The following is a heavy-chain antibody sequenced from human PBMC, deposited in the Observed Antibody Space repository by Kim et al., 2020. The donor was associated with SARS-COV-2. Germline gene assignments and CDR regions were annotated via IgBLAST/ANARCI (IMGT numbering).Heavy chain of an antibody. V-gene: IGHV4-34*01. CDR1: GGSFSGYY. CDR2: INHSGST. CDR3: ATPARGVLQLVLAY. J-gene: IGHJ4*02. Sequence: SETLSLTCAVYGGSFSGYYWSWIRQPPGKGLEWIGEINHSGSTNYNPSLKSRVTISVDTSKNQFSLKLSSVTAADTAVYYCATPARGVLQLVLAYWGQGTLVTVSS. D-gene: IGHD6-13*01.